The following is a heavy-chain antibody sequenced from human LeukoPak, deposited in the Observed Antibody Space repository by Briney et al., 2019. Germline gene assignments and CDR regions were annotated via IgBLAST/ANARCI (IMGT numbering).Heavy chain of an antibody. V-gene: IGHV1-69*13. Sequence: ASVKVSCKASGGTFSSYAISWVRQAPGQGLDWMGGIIPIFGTANYAQKFQGRVTITADESTSTAYMELSSLRSEDTAVYYCAESITIFGVVLDSWFDSWGQGTLVTVYS. D-gene: IGHD3-3*01. J-gene: IGHJ5*01. CDR3: AESITIFGVVLDSWFDS. CDR1: GGTFSSYA. CDR2: IIPIFGTA.